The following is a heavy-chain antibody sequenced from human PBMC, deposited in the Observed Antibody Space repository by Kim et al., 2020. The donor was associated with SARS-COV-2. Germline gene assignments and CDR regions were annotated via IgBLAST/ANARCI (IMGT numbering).Heavy chain of an antibody. Sequence: ADSVKGRFTISRDNSKNTLYLQMNSLRAEDTAVYYCAKNGLYDSSGYFDYWGQGTLVTVSS. D-gene: IGHD3-22*01. CDR3: AKNGLYDSSGYFDY. J-gene: IGHJ4*02. V-gene: IGHV3-23*01.